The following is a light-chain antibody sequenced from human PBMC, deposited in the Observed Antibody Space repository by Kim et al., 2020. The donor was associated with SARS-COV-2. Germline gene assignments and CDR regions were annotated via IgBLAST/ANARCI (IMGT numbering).Light chain of an antibody. CDR2: DAF. Sequence: EIELTQSPAALSLSPGERVILSCRASQSVSSYLAWFQQKPGQAPSLLIYDAFNRATDIPARFSGSGSGTDFTLTISSLEPEDFAVYYCHQRAGWPYTFGQGTKLEI. V-gene: IGKV3-11*01. CDR1: QSVSSY. CDR3: HQRAGWPYT. J-gene: IGKJ2*01.